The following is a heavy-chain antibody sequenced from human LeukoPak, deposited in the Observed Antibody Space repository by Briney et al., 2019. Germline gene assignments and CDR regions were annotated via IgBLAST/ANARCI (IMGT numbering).Heavy chain of an antibody. V-gene: IGHV1-46*01. J-gene: IGHJ3*02. Sequence: ASVKVSCKASGYTFTSYYMHWVRQAPGQGLEWVGIINPSGGSTSYAQKFQGRVTMTRDTSTSTVYMELSSLRSEDTAVYYCARDKIIVGKGAPDAFDIWGQGTMVTVSS. CDR2: INPSGGST. CDR1: GYTFTSYY. CDR3: ARDKIIVGKGAPDAFDI. D-gene: IGHD1-26*01.